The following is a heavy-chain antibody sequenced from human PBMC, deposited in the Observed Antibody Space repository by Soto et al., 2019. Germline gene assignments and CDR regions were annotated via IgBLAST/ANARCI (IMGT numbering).Heavy chain of an antibody. D-gene: IGHD2-8*01. V-gene: IGHV4-34*01. J-gene: IGHJ6*02. Sequence: SETLSLTCAVYGGSFSTYYWHWVRQAPGKGLEWIGEINHRGSTNYNPSLKSRVTISVDTSKNQFSLKVNSVTAADTAVYFCARGLSVTNTFYYYYDMDVCGQGTSVTVSS. CDR3: ARGLSVTNTFYYYYDMDV. CDR2: INHRGST. CDR1: GGSFSTYY.